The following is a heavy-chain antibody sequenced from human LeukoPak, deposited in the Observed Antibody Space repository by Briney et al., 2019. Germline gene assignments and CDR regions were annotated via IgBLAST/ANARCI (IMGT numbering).Heavy chain of an antibody. J-gene: IGHJ4*02. CDR2: IYYSGST. V-gene: IGHV4-30-4*08. D-gene: IGHD2-2*01. CDR3: ARVVPAAMIFGY. CDR1: GGSISSGDYY. Sequence: SQTLSLTCTVSGGSISSGDYYWSWIRQPPGKGLEGIGYIYYSGSTYYNPSLKSRVTISVDTSKNQFSLKLSSVTAADTAVYYCARVVPAAMIFGYWGQGTLVTVSS.